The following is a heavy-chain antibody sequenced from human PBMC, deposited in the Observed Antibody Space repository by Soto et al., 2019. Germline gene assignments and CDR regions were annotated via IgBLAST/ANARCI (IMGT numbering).Heavy chain of an antibody. CDR3: ARDGGWIDY. D-gene: IGHD6-19*01. J-gene: IGHJ4*02. CDR2: INSDGSST. CDR1: GFTFSSYW. Sequence: EVQLVESGGGLVQPGGSLRLSCAASGFTFSSYWMHWVRQAPGKGLVWVSSINSDGSSTSYAASVKGRFSISRDNAKKQMYLQMNSLSAEDTAVYYCARDGGWIDYWGQGTLVTVSS. V-gene: IGHV3-74*01.